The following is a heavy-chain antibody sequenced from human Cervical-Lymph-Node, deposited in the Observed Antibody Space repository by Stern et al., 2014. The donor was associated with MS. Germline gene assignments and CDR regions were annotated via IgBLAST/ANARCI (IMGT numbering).Heavy chain of an antibody. Sequence: VQLVQSGAEVKKPGASVKVSCKASGYTFNSYGISWVRQAPGQGLEWMGWLTAYNGKTKNAQKVQGKTTMTTKTITPTSFLEIWSLRSDDTAVYYCGRPWGNGYDYSLYYWGQGTLVTVSS. D-gene: IGHD5-12*01. CDR3: GRPWGNGYDYSLYY. V-gene: IGHV1-18*01. CDR1: GYTFNSYG. CDR2: LTAYNGKT. J-gene: IGHJ4*02.